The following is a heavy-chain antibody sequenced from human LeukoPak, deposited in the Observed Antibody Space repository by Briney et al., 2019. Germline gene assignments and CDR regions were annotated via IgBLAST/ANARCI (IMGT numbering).Heavy chain of an antibody. CDR3: AREGYGDYALDY. Sequence: GGFLRLSCAASGFSFSSYGMHWVRQAPGKGLEWVAVIWYDGSNKFYADSVKGRFTISRDNSKNTLYLQMNSLRAEDTAVYYCAREGYGDYALDYWGQGTLVTVSS. CDR1: GFSFSSYG. V-gene: IGHV3-33*01. D-gene: IGHD4-17*01. CDR2: IWYDGSNK. J-gene: IGHJ4*02.